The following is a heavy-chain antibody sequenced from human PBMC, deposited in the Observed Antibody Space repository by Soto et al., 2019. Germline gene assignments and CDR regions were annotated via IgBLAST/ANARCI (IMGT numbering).Heavy chain of an antibody. CDR2: IYYSGST. J-gene: IGHJ5*02. CDR1: GGSISSGGYY. D-gene: IGHD4-17*01. V-gene: IGHV4-31*03. Sequence: QVQLQESGPGLVKPSQTLSLTCTVSGGSISSGGYYWSWIRQHPGKGLEWIGYIYYSGSTYYNPSLRIRVTISVDTSKNQFSLKLSSVTAADTAVYYCAIHGDYDPGRFDPWGQGTLVTVSS. CDR3: AIHGDYDPGRFDP.